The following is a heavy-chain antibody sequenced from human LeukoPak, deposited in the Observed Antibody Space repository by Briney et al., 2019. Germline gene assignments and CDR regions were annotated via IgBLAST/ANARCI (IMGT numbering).Heavy chain of an antibody. V-gene: IGHV3-9*01. J-gene: IGHJ5*02. D-gene: IGHD3-22*01. CDR2: ISWNSGSI. CDR3: ARVIYYYDSSGYYYPGGFDP. Sequence: GGSLRLSCAASGFTFDDYAMHWVRQAPGKGLEWVSGISWNSGSIGYADSVKGRFTISRDNAKNSLYLQMNSLRAEDTAVYYCARVIYYYDSSGYYYPGGFDPWGQGTLVTVSS. CDR1: GFTFDDYA.